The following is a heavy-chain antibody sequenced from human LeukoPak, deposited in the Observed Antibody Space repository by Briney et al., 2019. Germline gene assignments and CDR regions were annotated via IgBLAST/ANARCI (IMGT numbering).Heavy chain of an antibody. V-gene: IGHV1-3*01. CDR1: GYPFTAYV. CDR3: VRHERDFDY. J-gene: IGHJ4*02. CDR2: INAGNGNT. D-gene: IGHD1-1*01. Sequence: GASVKVSCKASGYPFTAYVIHWVRQAPGQRLEWMGWINAGNGNTKYSQKFQGRVTITRDTSASIVYMELTSLRSEDTAVYYCVRHERDFDYWGQGILVTVSS.